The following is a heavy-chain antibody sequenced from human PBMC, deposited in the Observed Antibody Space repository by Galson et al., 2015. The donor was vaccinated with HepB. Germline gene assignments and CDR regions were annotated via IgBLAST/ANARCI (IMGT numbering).Heavy chain of an antibody. CDR1: GSTFTGYY. CDR3: ARVPKLGYSLRGFWYFDL. Sequence: SVKVSCKASGSTFTGYYMHWVRQAPGQGLEWMGWINPNSGGTNYAQKFQGRVTMTRDTSISTAYMELSRLRPDDTAVYYCARVPKLGYSLRGFWYFDLWGRGTLVTVSS. D-gene: IGHD2-21*01. J-gene: IGHJ2*01. CDR2: INPNSGGT. V-gene: IGHV1-2*02.